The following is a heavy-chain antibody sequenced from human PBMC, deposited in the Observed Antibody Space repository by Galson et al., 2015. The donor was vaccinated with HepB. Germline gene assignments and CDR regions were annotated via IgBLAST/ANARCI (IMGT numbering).Heavy chain of an antibody. CDR2: IYHSGST. CDR3: ARDRGGYSGSKEFAFDI. CDR1: GGSISSSNW. Sequence: SETLSLTCAVSGGSISSSNWWSWVRQPPGKGLEWIGEIYHSGSTNYNPSLKSRVTISVDKSKNQFSLKLSSVTAADTAVYYCARDRGGYSGSKEFAFDIWGQGTMVTVSS. D-gene: IGHD1-26*01. V-gene: IGHV4-4*02. J-gene: IGHJ3*02.